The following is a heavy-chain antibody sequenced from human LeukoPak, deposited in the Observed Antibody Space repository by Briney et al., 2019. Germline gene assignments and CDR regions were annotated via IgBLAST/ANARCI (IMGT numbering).Heavy chain of an antibody. CDR2: IYSGGST. V-gene: IGHV3-66*01. J-gene: IGHJ4*02. CDR1: GFTVSSNY. Sequence: GGSLRLSCAASGFTVSSNYMSWVRQAPGKGLEWVSVIYSGGSTYYADSVKGRFTISRDNSKNTLYLQMNSLRAEDTAVYYCARTTLVVAATRYFDYWGQGALVTVSS. D-gene: IGHD2-15*01. CDR3: ARTTLVVAATRYFDY.